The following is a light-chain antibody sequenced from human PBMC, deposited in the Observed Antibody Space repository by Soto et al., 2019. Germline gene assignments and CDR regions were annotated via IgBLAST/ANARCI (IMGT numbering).Light chain of an antibody. CDR3: SSFTTSTVVV. Sequence: QSALTQPASVSGSPGQSITISCTGTNSDIGVYNYVSWYQQDPGKAPILLIYEVTHRPSGISSRFSGSKSGNTASLTISGLQTDDEASYFCSSFTTSTVVVFGGGTKLTVL. J-gene: IGLJ2*01. CDR2: EVT. V-gene: IGLV2-14*01. CDR1: NSDIGVYNY.